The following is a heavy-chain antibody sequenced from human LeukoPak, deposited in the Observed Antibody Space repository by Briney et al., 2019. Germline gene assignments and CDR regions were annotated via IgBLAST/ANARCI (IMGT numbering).Heavy chain of an antibody. J-gene: IGHJ4*01. D-gene: IGHD1-1*01. CDR1: GFTFSDLW. CDR2: SLGDVTA. Sequence: PGGSLRLSCAASGFTFSDLWMHWVRQVPGEGLEWVAVSLGDVTAIYADSVKGRFTVSRDNAKNTLYLQANSLRVEDTAVYYCARGGPGTGMDYWGHGALVTVSS. CDR3: ARGGPGTGMDY. V-gene: IGHV3-74*01.